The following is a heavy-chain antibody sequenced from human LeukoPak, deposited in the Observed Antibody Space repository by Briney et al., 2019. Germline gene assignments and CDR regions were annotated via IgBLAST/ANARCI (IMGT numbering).Heavy chain of an antibody. CDR3: ARVGYGPNYGMDV. D-gene: IGHD5-18*01. CDR2: ISAYNGNT. CDR1: GYTFTSYG. Sequence: ASVKVSCKASGYTFTSYGISWVRQAPGQGLEWMGWISAYNGNTNYAQKLQGRVTMTTDTSTSTACMELRSLRSDDTAVYYCARVGYGPNYGMDVWGQGTTVTVSS. J-gene: IGHJ6*02. V-gene: IGHV1-18*01.